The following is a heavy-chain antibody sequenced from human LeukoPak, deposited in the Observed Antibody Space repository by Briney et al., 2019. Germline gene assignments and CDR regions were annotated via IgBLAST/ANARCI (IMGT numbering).Heavy chain of an antibody. Sequence: SETLSLTCTVSGGYVNLYYWSWIRQPPGKGLEWIGYIYYSGRADYNPSLGSRVAISVDESKNQFSLELNSVTDADTAMYYCARDMNGQLMWGWAFDIWGQGTMVTVSS. CDR1: GGYVNLYY. V-gene: IGHV4-59*02. J-gene: IGHJ3*02. CDR2: IYYSGRA. CDR3: ARDMNGQLMWGWAFDI. D-gene: IGHD2-21*01.